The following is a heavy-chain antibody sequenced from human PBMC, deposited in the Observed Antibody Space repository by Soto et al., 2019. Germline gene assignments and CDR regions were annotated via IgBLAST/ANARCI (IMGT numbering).Heavy chain of an antibody. CDR2: IIPILGIA. CDR1: GGTFSSYT. D-gene: IGHD5-18*01. Sequence: QVQLVQSGAEVKKPGSSVKVSCKASGGTFSSYTISWVRQAPGQGLEWMGRIIPILGIANYAQKFQGRVTITADKSTSTAYRELSSLRSEGTAVYYCARGGSWYSYARWDYWGQGTLVTVSS. V-gene: IGHV1-69*02. J-gene: IGHJ4*02. CDR3: ARGGSWYSYARWDY.